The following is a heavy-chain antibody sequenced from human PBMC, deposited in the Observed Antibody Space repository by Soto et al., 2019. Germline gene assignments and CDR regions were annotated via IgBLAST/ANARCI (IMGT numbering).Heavy chain of an antibody. V-gene: IGHV3-30*18. CDR1: GFTFSSYG. Sequence: QVQLVESGGGVVQPGRSLRLSCAASGFTFSSYGMHWVRQAPGKGREWVAVISYDGSNKYYADSVKGRFTISRDNSKNTLYQQMNSLRAEDTAVYYCAKDRREYYGDFSFDYWGQGTLVTVSS. CDR3: AKDRREYYGDFSFDY. CDR2: ISYDGSNK. D-gene: IGHD4-17*01. J-gene: IGHJ4*02.